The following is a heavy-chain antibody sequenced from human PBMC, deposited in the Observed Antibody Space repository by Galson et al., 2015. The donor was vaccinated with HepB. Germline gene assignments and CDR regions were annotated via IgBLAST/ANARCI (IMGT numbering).Heavy chain of an antibody. J-gene: IGHJ3*02. D-gene: IGHD2-2*01. V-gene: IGHV1-69*13. CDR1: RGTFSSYA. CDR2: IIPIFGTA. Sequence: SVKVSCKASRGTFSSYAISWVRQAPGQGLEWMGGIIPIFGTANYAQKFQGRVTITADESTSTAYMELSSLRSEDTAVYYCASPIPDIVVSPADNRYAFDIWGQGTMVTVSS. CDR3: ASPIPDIVVSPADNRYAFDI.